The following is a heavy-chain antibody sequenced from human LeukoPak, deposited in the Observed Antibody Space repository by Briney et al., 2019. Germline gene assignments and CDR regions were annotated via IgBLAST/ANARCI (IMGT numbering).Heavy chain of an antibody. V-gene: IGHV3-53*01. D-gene: IGHD3-16*02. CDR2: IYSDGNT. CDR1: GVTVSSNY. CDR3: ARDYPSFDY. J-gene: IGHJ4*02. Sequence: PGGSLRLSCVASGVTVSSNYMSWARQAPGKGLEWVSLIYSDGNTYYADSVKGRFTISRDNSKNTLYLQMNSLRAEDTAVYYCARDYPSFDYCGQGTLVTVSS.